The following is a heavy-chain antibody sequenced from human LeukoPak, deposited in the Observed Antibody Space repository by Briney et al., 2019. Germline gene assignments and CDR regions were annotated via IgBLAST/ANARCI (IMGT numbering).Heavy chain of an antibody. J-gene: IGHJ4*02. CDR1: GGSISSYY. CDR2: IYTSGST. Sequence: PSETLSLTCTVSGGSISSYYWSWIRQPAGKGLEWIGRIYTSGSTNYNPSLKSRVTMSVDTSKNQFSLKLSSVTAADTAVYYCARVGRSYYNEPIDYWGQGTLVTVSS. CDR3: ARVGRSYYNEPIDY. D-gene: IGHD3-10*01. V-gene: IGHV4-4*07.